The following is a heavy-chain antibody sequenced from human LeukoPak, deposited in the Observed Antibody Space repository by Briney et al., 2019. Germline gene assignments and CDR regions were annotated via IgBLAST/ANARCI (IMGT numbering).Heavy chain of an antibody. CDR1: GFTFSSYA. D-gene: IGHD2-2*01. CDR3: AKTDMVVVPAAMRGYYFDY. Sequence: PGGSLRLSCAASGFTFSSYAMSWVRQAPGKGLEWVSAISGSGGSTYYADSVKGRFTISRDNSKNTLYLQMNSLRAEDTAVYYCAKTDMVVVPAAMRGYYFDYWGQGTLVTVSS. CDR2: ISGSGGST. J-gene: IGHJ4*02. V-gene: IGHV3-23*01.